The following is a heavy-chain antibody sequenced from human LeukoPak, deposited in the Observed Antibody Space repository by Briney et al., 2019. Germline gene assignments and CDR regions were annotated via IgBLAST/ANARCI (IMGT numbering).Heavy chain of an antibody. CDR1: GGSISSYY. CDR3: ARGSLSRTTFDH. D-gene: IGHD4-17*01. V-gene: IGHV4-59*01. J-gene: IGHJ4*02. CDR2: IYYSEST. Sequence: SETLSLTCTVSGGSISSYYWSWIRQPPGKGLEWVGYIYYSESTNYNPSLKSRVTISVDTSKNQFSLKVTSVPAADTAVYYYARGSLSRTTFDHGGKGNLVSVSS.